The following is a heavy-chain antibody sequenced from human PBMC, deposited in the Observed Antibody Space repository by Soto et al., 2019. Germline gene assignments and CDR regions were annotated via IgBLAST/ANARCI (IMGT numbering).Heavy chain of an antibody. CDR3: ARDFAARPTNWFDP. J-gene: IGHJ5*02. CDR2: ISYDGGNK. Sequence: GGSLRLSCVASGFNFRTYAMHWVRQAPGKGLEWVTVISYDGGNKNYADSVKGRFTVSRDNSKNTLYLEMNSLRAEDTAVYYCARDFAARPTNWFDPWGQGTLVTVSS. CDR1: GFNFRTYA. D-gene: IGHD6-6*01. V-gene: IGHV3-30-3*01.